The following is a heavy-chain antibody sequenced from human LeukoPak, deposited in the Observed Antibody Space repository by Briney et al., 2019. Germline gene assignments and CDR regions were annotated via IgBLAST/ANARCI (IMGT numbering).Heavy chain of an antibody. V-gene: IGHV4-38-2*02. CDR3: ARDGSRRNEADY. Sequence: SETLSLTCIVSGYSITSGYYWGWIRQPPGKGLEWIGSIYHSGNTYYNPSLKSRVIISVDTSKNQFSLNLNSVTAADTAVYYCARDGSRRNEADYWGQGTLVTVSS. D-gene: IGHD1-1*01. J-gene: IGHJ4*02. CDR2: IYHSGNT. CDR1: GYSITSGYY.